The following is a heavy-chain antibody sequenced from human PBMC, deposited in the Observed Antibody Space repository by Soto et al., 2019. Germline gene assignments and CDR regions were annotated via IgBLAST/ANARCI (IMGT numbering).Heavy chain of an antibody. CDR1: GYSVSSSDYY. J-gene: IGHJ6*02. D-gene: IGHD2-15*01. CDR2: MLYSGLT. V-gene: IGHV4-39*01. CDR3: APLSVSLSGPYGIHV. Sequence: PSETLSLTCSVSGYSVSSSDYYWAWIRQPPGEGLEWIGSMLYSGLTYYNPSLKSRVTLSVDTSKNQFSVRLNSVTASDTAVYYCAPLSVSLSGPYGIHVWGQGTTVTVS.